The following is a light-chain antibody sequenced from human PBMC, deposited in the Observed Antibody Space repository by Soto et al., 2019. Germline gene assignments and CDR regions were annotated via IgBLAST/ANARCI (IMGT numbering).Light chain of an antibody. Sequence: QSVLTQPASVSGSPGQSITISCTGTSSDVGTHQFVSWYQQHPGRAPKLMIFEGTKRPSGVSDRFAGSKSGNTASLTISGLQAEDEADYYCCSYAGSNTPYVFGTGTKVTVL. V-gene: IGLV2-23*01. J-gene: IGLJ1*01. CDR1: SSDVGTHQF. CDR2: EGT. CDR3: CSYAGSNTPYV.